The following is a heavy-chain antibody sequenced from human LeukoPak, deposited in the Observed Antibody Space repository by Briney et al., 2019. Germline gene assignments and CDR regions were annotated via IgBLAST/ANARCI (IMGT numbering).Heavy chain of an antibody. CDR1: GFTFSSYA. Sequence: GRSLRLSCAASGFTFSSYAMHWVRQAPGKGLEWVAVISYDGSNKYYADSVKGRFTISRDNSKNTLYLQMNSLRAEDTAVYYCACTPSSGWYEYYFDYWGQGTLVTVSS. CDR2: ISYDGSNK. CDR3: ACTPSSGWYEYYFDY. J-gene: IGHJ4*02. V-gene: IGHV3-30-3*01. D-gene: IGHD6-19*01.